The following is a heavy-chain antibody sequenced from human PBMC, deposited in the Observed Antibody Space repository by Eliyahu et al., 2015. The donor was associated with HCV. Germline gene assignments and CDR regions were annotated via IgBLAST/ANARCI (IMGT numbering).Heavy chain of an antibody. V-gene: IGHV3-33*08. J-gene: IGHJ4*02. CDR3: ARDRGSYGAFDY. Sequence: QVELLESGGGAVQPGKSLRLSCAASGFPFSSYGMHWVRQAPGKGLEWVAVIWNDGSKTFYGDSMKGRFTISRDNFKNILYLQMNNLRGDDTALYFCARDRGSYGAFDYWGQGSLVTVSS. CDR1: GFPFSSYG. CDR2: IWNDGSKT. D-gene: IGHD3-16*01.